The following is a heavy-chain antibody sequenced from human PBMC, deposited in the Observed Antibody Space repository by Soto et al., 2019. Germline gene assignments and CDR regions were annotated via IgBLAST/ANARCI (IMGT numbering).Heavy chain of an antibody. Sequence: PGGSLSLSCAASGFTFSSYAMSWVRQAPGKGLEWVSAISGSGGSTYYADSVKGRFTISRDNSKNTLYLQMNSLRAEDTAVYYCAADPPDFWRLYNWFDPWGQGTLVTVSS. CDR3: AADPPDFWRLYNWFDP. D-gene: IGHD3-3*01. J-gene: IGHJ5*02. CDR1: GFTFSSYA. V-gene: IGHV3-23*01. CDR2: ISGSGGST.